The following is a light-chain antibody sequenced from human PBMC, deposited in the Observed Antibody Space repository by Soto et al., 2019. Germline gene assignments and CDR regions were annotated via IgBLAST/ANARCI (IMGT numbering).Light chain of an antibody. CDR3: QQSYRTPWT. CDR1: QSISYY. V-gene: IGKV1-39*01. CDR2: STS. Sequence: DIQMTQSPSSLSASVGDRVTITCRASQSISYYLNWYQQKQGRAPRLLIYSTSTLQSGVPSKFSGSASGTDFTLTISSLQPEDFATYYCQQSYRTPWTFGQGTKVEIK. J-gene: IGKJ1*01.